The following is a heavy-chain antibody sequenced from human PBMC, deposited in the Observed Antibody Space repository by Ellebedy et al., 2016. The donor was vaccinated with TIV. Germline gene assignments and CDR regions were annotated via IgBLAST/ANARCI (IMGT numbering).Heavy chain of an antibody. J-gene: IGHJ4*02. Sequence: MPGGSLRLSCTVSGYSINSGYYWGWIRQPPGKGLEWIGEIDHSGTTNYNPSLKSRVTISVDKSKNQFSLMLNSVTAADTAVYYCARDFCSSTSCLNYFDYWGQGALVTVSS. CDR3: ARDFCSSTSCLNYFDY. CDR2: IDHSGTT. D-gene: IGHD2-2*01. V-gene: IGHV4-38-2*02. CDR1: GYSINSGYY.